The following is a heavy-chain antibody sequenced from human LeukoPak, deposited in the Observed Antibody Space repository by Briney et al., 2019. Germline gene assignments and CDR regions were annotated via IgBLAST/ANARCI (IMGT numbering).Heavy chain of an antibody. CDR3: AKYSYDSSDYYYGRDS. J-gene: IGHJ4*02. CDR1: GFTFTGYV. V-gene: IGHV3-23*01. CDR2: IHSRGGGT. D-gene: IGHD3-22*01. Sequence: GGSLRLSCAASGFTFTGYVRSWVRQAPGKGLECVSAIHSRGGGTYYADSVKGRFTISRDNSKNTLYLQMNSLRAEDTAVYYCAKYSYDSSDYYYGRDSWGQGTLLTVSS.